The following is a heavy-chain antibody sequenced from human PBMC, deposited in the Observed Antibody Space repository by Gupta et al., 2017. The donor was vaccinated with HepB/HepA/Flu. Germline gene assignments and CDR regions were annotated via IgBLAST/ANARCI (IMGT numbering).Heavy chain of an antibody. CDR3: AHRLPEHLYSSSWYDP. CDR2: IYWNDDK. V-gene: IGHV2-5*01. D-gene: IGHD6-13*01. CDR1: GFSLSTSGVG. Sequence: QITLKESGPTLVKPTQTLTLTCTFSGFSLSTSGVGVGWIRQPPGKALEWLALIYWNDDKRYSPSLKSRLTITKDTSKNQVVLTMTNMDPVDTATYYCAHRLPEHLYSSSWYDPWGQGTLVTVSS. J-gene: IGHJ5*02.